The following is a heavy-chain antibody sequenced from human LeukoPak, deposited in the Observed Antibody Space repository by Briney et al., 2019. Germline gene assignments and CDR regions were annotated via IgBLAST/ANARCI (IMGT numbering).Heavy chain of an antibody. J-gene: IGHJ4*02. V-gene: IGHV5-51*01. CDR2: IYPGDSDT. CDR1: GYSFTSYW. CDR3: ARPPDYYDSSGPYYFDY. Sequence: GESLKISCKGSGYSFTSYWIGWVRQMPGKGLEWMGIIYPGDSDTRYSPSLQGQVTISADKPISTAYLQWSSLKASDTAMYYCARPPDYYDSSGPYYFDYWGQGTLVTVSS. D-gene: IGHD3-22*01.